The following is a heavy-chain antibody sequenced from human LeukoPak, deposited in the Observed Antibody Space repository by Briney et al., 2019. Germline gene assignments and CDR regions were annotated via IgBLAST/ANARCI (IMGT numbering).Heavy chain of an antibody. D-gene: IGHD4-17*01. CDR3: ATKHDYGDLDAFDI. J-gene: IGHJ3*02. CDR2: IYYSVST. Sequence: SETLSLTCTVSGGSISSSSYYWGWIRQPPGKGLEWIGSIYYSVSTYYNPSLKSRVTMSVDTSKNQFSLKLSSVTAADTAVYCCATKHDYGDLDAFDIWGQGTMVTVSS. CDR1: GGSISSSSYY. V-gene: IGHV4-39*07.